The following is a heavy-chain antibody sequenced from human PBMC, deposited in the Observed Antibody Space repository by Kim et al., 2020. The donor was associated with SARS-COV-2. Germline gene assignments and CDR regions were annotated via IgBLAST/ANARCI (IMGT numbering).Heavy chain of an antibody. J-gene: IGHJ6*03. CDR2: N. V-gene: IGHV3-30*01. Sequence: NYYAESVKGRFTISRDNSKNTLYLQMNSLRAEDTAVYYCASSQNYYYMDVWGKGTTVTVSS. CDR3: ASSQNYYYMDV.